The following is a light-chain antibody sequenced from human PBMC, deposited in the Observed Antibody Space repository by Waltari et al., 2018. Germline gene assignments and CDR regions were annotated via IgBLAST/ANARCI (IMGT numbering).Light chain of an antibody. Sequence: DMAVTQSPLSLPVTTGEPASISCRYSQSLLHSNGYNYLDWYLQNPGQSPQLLIYLGSNRSSGVPDRFSGSGSGTDFTLKISRVEAEDVGVYYCMQSLRALWTFGQGTKVEIK. V-gene: IGKV2-28*01. CDR2: LGS. CDR3: MQSLRALWT. CDR1: QSLLHSNGYNY. J-gene: IGKJ1*01.